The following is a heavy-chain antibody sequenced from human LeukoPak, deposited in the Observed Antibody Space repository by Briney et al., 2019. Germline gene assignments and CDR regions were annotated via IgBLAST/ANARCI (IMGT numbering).Heavy chain of an antibody. CDR2: ISGSGGST. V-gene: IGHV3-23*01. CDR3: ANLGYGDYEY. J-gene: IGHJ4*02. Sequence: PGGSLRLSCAASGFTFSSYSMNWVRQAPGKGLEWVSAISGSGGSTYYADSVKGRFTISRDNSKKTLYLQMNSLRAEDTAVYYCANLGYGDYEYWGQGTLVTVSS. D-gene: IGHD4-17*01. CDR1: GFTFSSYS.